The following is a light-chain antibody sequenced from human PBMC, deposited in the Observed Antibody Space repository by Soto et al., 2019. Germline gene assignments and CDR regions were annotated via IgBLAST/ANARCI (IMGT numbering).Light chain of an antibody. CDR3: QQRSNWPPWT. V-gene: IGKV3-11*01. J-gene: IGKJ1*01. CDR2: DAS. CDR1: QSVSSN. Sequence: EIVLTQSPATLXXXXXXXXXXXXXXSQSVSSNLAWYQQKPGQAPRLLIYDASNRATGIPARFSGSGSGTDFTLTISSLEPEDFAVYYCQQRSNWPPWTFGQGTKVDI.